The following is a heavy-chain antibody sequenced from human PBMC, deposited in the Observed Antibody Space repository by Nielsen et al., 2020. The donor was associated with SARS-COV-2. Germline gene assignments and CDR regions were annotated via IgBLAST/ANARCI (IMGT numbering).Heavy chain of an antibody. J-gene: IGHJ4*02. Sequence: SETLSFTCAVSGGSISSSSHYWGWIRQPPGKGLEWIGSIFYTGSTSLNPSLKSRVTISVDTSNNQFSLKLSSVTAADTAVYYCARLRIYFDPDYWGQGTLVTVSS. V-gene: IGHV4-39*01. D-gene: IGHD3-9*01. CDR1: GGSISSSSHY. CDR3: ARLRIYFDPDY. CDR2: IFYTGST.